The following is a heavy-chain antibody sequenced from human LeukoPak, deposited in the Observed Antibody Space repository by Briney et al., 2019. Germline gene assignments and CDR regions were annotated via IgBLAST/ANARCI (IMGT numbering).Heavy chain of an antibody. CDR1: GFTFSSYA. D-gene: IGHD3-3*01. J-gene: IGHJ3*01. CDR3: SRDRVWSGSSCFNAFDV. CDR2: IENDGSNK. V-gene: IGHV3-30*04. Sequence: GGSLRLSCEASGFTFSSYAMHWVRQAPGKGLEWVAVIENDGSNKYYADSVKGRFTISRDNSKNALYLQMNALRLDDPAVYYFSRDRVWSGSSCFNAFDVWGQGTMAIVSS.